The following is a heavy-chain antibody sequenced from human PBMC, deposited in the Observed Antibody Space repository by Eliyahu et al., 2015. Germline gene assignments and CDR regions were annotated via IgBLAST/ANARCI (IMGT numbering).Heavy chain of an antibody. J-gene: IGHJ4*02. CDR2: ISWNSGSI. Sequence: EVQLVESGGGLVQPGRSLRLSCAASGFTFDDYAMHWVRQAPGKGLEWVSGISWNSGSIGYADSVKGRFTISRDNAKNSLYLQMNSLRAEDTALYYCAKDRRSGYDYFDYWGQGTLVTVSS. CDR1: GFTFDDYA. D-gene: IGHD5-12*01. CDR3: AKDRRSGYDYFDY. V-gene: IGHV3-9*01.